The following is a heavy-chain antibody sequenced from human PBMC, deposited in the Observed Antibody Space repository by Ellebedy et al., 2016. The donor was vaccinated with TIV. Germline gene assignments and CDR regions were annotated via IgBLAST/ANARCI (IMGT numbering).Heavy chain of an antibody. Sequence: ASVKVSCKASGGPFRNFEISWVRQASGQGLEWMGGIIPIFGTTNYAQKFQGRVTITADDFANTAYMELSSLRTEDTAVYFCAKRRGYNYGDFESWGQGTLVTVSS. D-gene: IGHD5-18*01. J-gene: IGHJ4*02. V-gene: IGHV1-69*13. CDR1: GGPFRNFE. CDR3: AKRRGYNYGDFES. CDR2: IIPIFGTT.